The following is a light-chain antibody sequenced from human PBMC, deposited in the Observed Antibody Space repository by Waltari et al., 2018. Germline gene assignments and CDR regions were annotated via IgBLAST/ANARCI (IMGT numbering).Light chain of an antibody. Sequence: EVVLTQSPVTLSLSPGEKATLSCRASQSVSTYLAWYPQKPGRAPRLLIYDASNRATGIPARFSGSGSGTDFTLTISSLEPEDVAVYYCQRRSNWPPLTFGGGTKVEMK. CDR3: QRRSNWPPLT. V-gene: IGKV3-11*01. J-gene: IGKJ4*01. CDR1: QSVSTY. CDR2: DAS.